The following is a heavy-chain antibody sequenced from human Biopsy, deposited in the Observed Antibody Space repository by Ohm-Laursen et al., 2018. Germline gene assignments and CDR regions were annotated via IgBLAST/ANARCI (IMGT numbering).Heavy chain of an antibody. CDR3: ARDRFDLLTPNWFDP. CDR1: GFSISSGYY. D-gene: IGHD3-9*01. J-gene: IGHJ5*02. V-gene: IGHV4-38-2*02. Sequence: GTLSLTCAVSGFSISSGYYWGWIRQPPGKGLEWIGSVYGSGKSYYNPSLKSRVTISVDVSKNQFSLKLSSVTAADTAVHYCARDRFDLLTPNWFDPWGQGTLVTVSS. CDR2: VYGSGKS.